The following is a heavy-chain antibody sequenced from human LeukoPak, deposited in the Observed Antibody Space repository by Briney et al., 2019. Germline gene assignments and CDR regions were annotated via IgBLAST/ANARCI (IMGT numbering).Heavy chain of an antibody. CDR2: IIPIFGTA. V-gene: IGHV1-69*13. J-gene: IGHJ3*02. D-gene: IGHD2-2*01. Sequence: ASVKVSCKASGGTFSSYAISWVRQAPGQGLEWMGGIIPIFGTANYAQKFQGRVTITADESTGTAYMELSSLRSEDTAVYYCARETVVPAAIRAFDIWGQGTMVTVSS. CDR1: GGTFSSYA. CDR3: ARETVVPAAIRAFDI.